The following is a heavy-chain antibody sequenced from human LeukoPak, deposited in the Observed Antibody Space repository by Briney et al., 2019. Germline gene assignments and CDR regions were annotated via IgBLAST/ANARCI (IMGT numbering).Heavy chain of an antibody. V-gene: IGHV3-7*01. CDR2: IKQVESEK. D-gene: IGHD4-17*01. CDR3: ARHYGEYRRHPFDY. Sequence: PGGSLRLSCVGSGFTFSNYWMSWVRQAPRKGLEWVANIKQVESEKYYVDSVEGRFTISRDNAKKALFLQMNSLRVEDTAVYYCARHYGEYRRHPFDYWGLGNLVTVSS. J-gene: IGHJ4*02. CDR1: GFTFSNYW.